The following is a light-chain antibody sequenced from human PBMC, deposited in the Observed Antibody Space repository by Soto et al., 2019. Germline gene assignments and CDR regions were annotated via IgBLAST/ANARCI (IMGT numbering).Light chain of an antibody. CDR2: DVS. CDR3: SSYTTSATDV. Sequence: QSVLTQPASVSGSPGQSITISCTGTSSDVGGYNYVSWFQQHPGKAPKLMIYDVSNRPSGVSNRFSGSKSGYTASLTISGLQVEDEADYYCSSYTTSATDVFGTGTKLTVL. CDR1: SSDVGGYNY. J-gene: IGLJ1*01. V-gene: IGLV2-14*03.